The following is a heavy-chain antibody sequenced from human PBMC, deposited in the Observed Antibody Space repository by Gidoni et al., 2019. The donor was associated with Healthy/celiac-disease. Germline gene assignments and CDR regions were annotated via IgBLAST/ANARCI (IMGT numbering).Heavy chain of an antibody. CDR3: ARTHTVTTPHFDY. CDR1: GYSISSGYY. V-gene: IGHV4-38-2*02. D-gene: IGHD4-17*01. J-gene: IGHJ4*02. CDR2: IYHSGST. Sequence: QVQLQESGPGLVKPSETLSLTCTVSGYSISSGYYWGWIRQPPGKGLEWIGSIYHSGSTYYNPSLKSRVTISVDTSKNQFSLKLSSVTAADTAVYYCARTHTVTTPHFDYWGQGTLVTVSS.